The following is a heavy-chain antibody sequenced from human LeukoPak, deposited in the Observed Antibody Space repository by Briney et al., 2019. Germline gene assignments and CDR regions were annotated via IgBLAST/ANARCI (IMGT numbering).Heavy chain of an antibody. Sequence: PGKSLRLSCAASGFTFSSHGMHWVRQAPGKGLEWVATIWFDGSNKYYADSVKGRFTISRENAKNSLYLQMNSLRAGDTAVYYCARAMKNYYYDSTFGAFDIWGQGTMVTVSS. J-gene: IGHJ3*02. D-gene: IGHD3-22*01. CDR2: IWFDGSNK. CDR3: ARAMKNYYYDSTFGAFDI. CDR1: GFTFSSHG. V-gene: IGHV3-33*01.